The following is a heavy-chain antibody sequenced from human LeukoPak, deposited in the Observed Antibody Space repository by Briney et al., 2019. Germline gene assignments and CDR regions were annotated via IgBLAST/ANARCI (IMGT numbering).Heavy chain of an antibody. J-gene: IGHJ4*02. CDR3: AREVYRASYPYFDY. Sequence: PSETLSLTCAVYGGSFSGYYWSWIRQPPGKGLEWIGYIYYSGSTNYNPSLKSRVTISVDTSKNQFSLKLSSVTAADTAVYYCAREVYRASYPYFDYWGQGTLVTVSS. D-gene: IGHD1-26*01. CDR1: GGSFSGYY. V-gene: IGHV4-34*11. CDR2: IYYSGST.